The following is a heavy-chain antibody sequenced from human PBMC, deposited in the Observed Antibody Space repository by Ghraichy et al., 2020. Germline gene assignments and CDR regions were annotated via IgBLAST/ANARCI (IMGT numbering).Heavy chain of an antibody. CDR1: GFTYSNYW. CDR2: IKEDGSAK. CDR3: AKDEVGGYFDN. Sequence: GGSLRLSCAASGFTYSNYWMSWLRQAPGKGLEWVANIKEDGSAKYYVDSVKGRFTISRDNARSSLYLQMNSLRAEDTAVYYCAKDEVGGYFDNWGQGTLVTVSS. V-gene: IGHV3-7*03. J-gene: IGHJ4*02. D-gene: IGHD3-10*01.